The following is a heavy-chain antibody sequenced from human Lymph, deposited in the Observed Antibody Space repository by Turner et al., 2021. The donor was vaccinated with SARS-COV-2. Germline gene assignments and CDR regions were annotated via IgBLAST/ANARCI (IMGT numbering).Heavy chain of an antibody. CDR2: IHPNSGGT. CDR3: ARSRDLQSMVRGVDPFDY. J-gene: IGHJ4*02. D-gene: IGHD3-10*01. V-gene: IGHV1-2*02. Sequence: QVQLVQSGAEVKKPGASVKVSCKASGYTLTGYYMHWVRQAPGQGLEWMGWIHPNSGGTNYAQKFQGRVTMTRDTSISTAYMDLSRLRSDDTAMYYFARSRDLQSMVRGVDPFDYWGQGTLVTVSS. CDR1: GYTLTGYY.